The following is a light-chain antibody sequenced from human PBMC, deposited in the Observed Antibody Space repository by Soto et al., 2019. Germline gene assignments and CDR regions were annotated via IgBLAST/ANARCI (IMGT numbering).Light chain of an antibody. J-gene: IGKJ2*01. Sequence: DIQMTPSPPTLSASVGDRVTITCRASQRLSRWLAWYQQKPGKAPTLLIYDASRLLSGVPSRFNGSGSGTEFTLTISSLQPDDLASYCCQQYNSYPYTFGQGTKLEIK. V-gene: IGKV1-5*01. CDR3: QQYNSYPYT. CDR1: QRLSRW. CDR2: DAS.